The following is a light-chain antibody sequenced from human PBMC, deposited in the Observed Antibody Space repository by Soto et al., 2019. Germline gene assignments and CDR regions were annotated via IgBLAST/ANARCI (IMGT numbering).Light chain of an antibody. CDR2: RNN. V-gene: IGLV1-47*01. J-gene: IGLJ2*01. CDR3: AAWDDSLSGVV. Sequence: QSVLTQPPSASGTPGQRVTISCSGSSSNIGSNYVLWYQHLPGTAPKLPIYRNNQRPSGVPDRFSGSKSGTSASLAISGLLSEDETDYYCAAWDDSLSGVVFGGRTQLTVL. CDR1: SSNIGSNY.